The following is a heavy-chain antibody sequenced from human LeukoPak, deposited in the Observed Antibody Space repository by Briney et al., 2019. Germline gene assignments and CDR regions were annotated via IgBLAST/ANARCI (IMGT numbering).Heavy chain of an antibody. CDR1: GGSISSGGYY. CDR3: AKVIVATANFDY. Sequence: SQTLSLTCTVSGGSISSGGYYWSWIRQPPGKGLEWIGYIYHSGSTYYNPSLKSRVTISVDRSKNQFSLKLSSVTAADTAVYYCAKVIVATANFDYWGQGTLVTVSS. CDR2: IYHSGST. V-gene: IGHV4-30-2*01. D-gene: IGHD5-12*01. J-gene: IGHJ4*02.